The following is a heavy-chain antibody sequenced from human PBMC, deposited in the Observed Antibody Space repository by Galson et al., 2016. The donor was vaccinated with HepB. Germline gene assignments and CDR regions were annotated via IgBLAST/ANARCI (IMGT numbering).Heavy chain of an antibody. V-gene: IGHV1-18*01. Sequence: SVKVSCKASGYTFISHGISWVRQAPGQGLEWIAWISTDSGNTNYAQKFQGRVTMTTDTSTSTAYMELRSLGSDDTAMYYCARDLGYCNSIMCHRDWFDPWGQGTQVTVSS. D-gene: IGHD2-2*01. CDR3: ARDLGYCNSIMCHRDWFDP. CDR1: GYTFISHG. CDR2: ISTDSGNT. J-gene: IGHJ5*02.